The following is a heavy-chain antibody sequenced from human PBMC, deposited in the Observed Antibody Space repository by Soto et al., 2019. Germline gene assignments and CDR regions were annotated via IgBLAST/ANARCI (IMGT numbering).Heavy chain of an antibody. CDR2: IYYSGST. CDR1: GGSISSSSYF. V-gene: IGHV4-39*01. Sequence: SETLSLTCTVSGGSISSSSYFWGWIRQPPGKGLEWIGSIYYSGSTYYNPSLKSRVTVSVDTSKNQFSLKLSSVTAADTAVYYCARHTPAISISDHWGQGTLVTVSS. D-gene: IGHD2-15*01. J-gene: IGHJ4*02. CDR3: ARHTPAISISDH.